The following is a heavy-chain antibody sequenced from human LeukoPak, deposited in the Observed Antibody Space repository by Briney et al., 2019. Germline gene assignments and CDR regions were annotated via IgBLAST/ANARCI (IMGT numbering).Heavy chain of an antibody. CDR1: GGSTSSSSYY. D-gene: IGHD2-2*01. CDR2: IYYSGST. J-gene: IGHJ2*01. Sequence: PSETLSLTCTVSGGSTSSSSYYWGWIRQPPGKELEWIGSIYYSGSTYYNPSLKSRVTISVDTSKNQFSLKLSSVTAADTAVYYCATSVGYCSSASCYGSWYFDLWGRGTLVTVSS. CDR3: ATSVGYCSSASCYGSWYFDL. V-gene: IGHV4-39*07.